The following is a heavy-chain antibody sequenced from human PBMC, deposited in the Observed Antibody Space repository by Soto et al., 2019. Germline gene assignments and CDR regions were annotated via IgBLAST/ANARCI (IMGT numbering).Heavy chain of an antibody. Sequence: QVQLVQSGAELKKPGASVKVSCKASGYTFTTYAISWVRQAPGQGLEWMGGISAYNGNTNYAQNLQGIVTMTTDTSTTTAYMELRSLRSDVTAVYYCTGDGPPLDYWGQGPLVTVSS. CDR3: TGDGPPLDY. V-gene: IGHV1-18*01. J-gene: IGHJ4*02. CDR2: ISAYNGNT. CDR1: GYTFTTYA.